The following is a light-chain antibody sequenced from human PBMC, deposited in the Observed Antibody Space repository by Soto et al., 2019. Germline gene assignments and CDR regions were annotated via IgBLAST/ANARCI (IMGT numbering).Light chain of an antibody. J-gene: IGKJ1*01. CDR1: QSISIW. CDR3: QRYNDYCWT. Sequence: DIHMTQSPSTLSASVGDRVTITCRASQSISIWLAWYQQKPGRAPNLLIYGTSSLENGVPSRFSGSESGTEFTLTNSSLQPDDFAHYYCQRYNDYCWTFDHGNTLEIK. V-gene: IGKV1-5*03. CDR2: GTS.